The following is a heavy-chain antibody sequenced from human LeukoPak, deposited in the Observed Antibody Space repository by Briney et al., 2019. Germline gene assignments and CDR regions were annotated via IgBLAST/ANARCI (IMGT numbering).Heavy chain of an antibody. D-gene: IGHD2-2*01. CDR2: IYHSGST. J-gene: IGHJ6*04. CDR1: GYSISSGYY. Sequence: SETLSLTCAVSGYSISSGYYWGWIRQPPGKGLEWIGSIYHSGSTYYNPSLKSRVTISVGTSKNQFSLKLSSVTAADTAVYYCARGPLGYCSSTSCSYYYYGMDVWGKGTTVTVSS. CDR3: ARGPLGYCSSTSCSYYYYGMDV. V-gene: IGHV4-38-2*01.